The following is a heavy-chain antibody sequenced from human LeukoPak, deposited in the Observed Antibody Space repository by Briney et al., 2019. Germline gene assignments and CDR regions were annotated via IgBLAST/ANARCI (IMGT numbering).Heavy chain of an antibody. CDR2: IYDSGST. J-gene: IGHJ5*02. V-gene: IGHV4-39*01. Sequence: SETLSLTCTVSGDSINSLDLWSWVRQPPGEGLEWIGSIYDSGSTYYNPSLKSRVTISVDTSKNLFSLKLNSVTAADTAVYYCARHYGPWGQGTLVTVSS. CDR3: ARHYGP. D-gene: IGHD3-10*01. CDR1: GDSINSLDL.